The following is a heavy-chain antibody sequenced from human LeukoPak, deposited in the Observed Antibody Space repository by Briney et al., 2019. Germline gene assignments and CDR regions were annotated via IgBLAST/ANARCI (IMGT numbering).Heavy chain of an antibody. CDR2: INPNSGGT. V-gene: IGHV1-2*06. D-gene: IGHD3-10*01. Sequence: ASVKVSCTASVYTFTGYYMHWVRQAPGQGLEWMGRINPNSGGTNYAQNLQGRVTMTRDTCISTAYMELRTLRSVDTAVYYCARRDVVRGVIPLFDYWGQGTLVTVSA. CDR3: ARRDVVRGVIPLFDY. CDR1: VYTFTGYY. J-gene: IGHJ4*02.